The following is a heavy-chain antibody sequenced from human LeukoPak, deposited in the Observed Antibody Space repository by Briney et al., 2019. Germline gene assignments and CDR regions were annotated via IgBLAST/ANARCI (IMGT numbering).Heavy chain of an antibody. J-gene: IGHJ2*01. CDR3: ARDTTRASSYDFYSSGWYGYFDL. CDR2: ISAYNGNT. D-gene: IGHD6-19*01. Sequence: GASVKVSCKASGYTFTSYGISWVRQAPGQGLEWMGWISAYNGNTNYAQKLQGRVTMTTDTSTSTAYMELRSLRSDDTAVYYYARDTTRASSYDFYSSGWYGYFDLWGRGTLVTVSS. CDR1: GYTFTSYG. V-gene: IGHV1-18*01.